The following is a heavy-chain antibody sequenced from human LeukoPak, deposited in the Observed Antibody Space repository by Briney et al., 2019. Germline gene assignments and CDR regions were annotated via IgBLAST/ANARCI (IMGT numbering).Heavy chain of an antibody. CDR2: ISSSISYI. V-gene: IGHV3-21*01. CDR3: ARVRMGSSSSLPALLRFDY. Sequence: GGSLRLSCAASGFTFSSDRMNWVRQLPGKGLEWVSSISSSISYIYYADSVKGRFTISRDNAKNSLYLQMNSLRAEDTAVYYCARVRMGSSSSLPALLRFDYWCQGTLVTVCS. J-gene: IGHJ4*02. CDR1: GFTFSSDR. D-gene: IGHD6-6*01.